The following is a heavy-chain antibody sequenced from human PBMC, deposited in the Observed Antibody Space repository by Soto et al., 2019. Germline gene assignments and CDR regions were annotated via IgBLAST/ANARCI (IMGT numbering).Heavy chain of an antibody. Sequence: QVQLQQSGPGLVKPSQTLSLTCTVSGASMSGYYWSWIRQPLGKGLDWIGNIFYTGSTSYNPSLKSRVTMSVDTSRNLFSLNLSSVTAADTAVYYCARRCSSTGCYDYWGQGTLVTVSS. V-gene: IGHV4-59*08. CDR3: ARRCSSTGCYDY. D-gene: IGHD2-2*01. CDR2: IFYTGST. J-gene: IGHJ4*02. CDR1: GASMSGYY.